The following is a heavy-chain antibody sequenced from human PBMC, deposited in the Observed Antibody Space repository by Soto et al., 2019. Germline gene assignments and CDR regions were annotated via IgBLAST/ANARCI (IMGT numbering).Heavy chain of an antibody. D-gene: IGHD3-16*02. CDR2: INHSGST. CDR1: GGSFSGYY. Sequence: QVQLQQWGAGLLKPSETLSLTCAVYGGSFSGYYWSWIRQPPGKGLEWIGEINHSGSTNYNPSLKSRVTISVDTSKNQFSLKLSSVTAADTAVYYCAIHPRYDYVWGSYRYERMNWFDPWGQGTLVTVSS. CDR3: AIHPRYDYVWGSYRYERMNWFDP. V-gene: IGHV4-34*01. J-gene: IGHJ5*02.